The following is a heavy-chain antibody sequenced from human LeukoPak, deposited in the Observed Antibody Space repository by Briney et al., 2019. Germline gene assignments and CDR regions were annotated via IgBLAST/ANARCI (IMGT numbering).Heavy chain of an antibody. J-gene: IGHJ4*02. CDR2: IYYTGSS. D-gene: IGHD4-11*01. CDR1: GGTISNFY. V-gene: IGHV4-59*12. Sequence: PSETLSLTCTVSGGTISNFYWSWIRQPPEKGLEWIGYIYYTGSSNYNPSLRSRSTISMDTSKNQFSLKLTSVTAADTAVYFCAREWQYQFDYWGQGSLVTVSS. CDR3: AREWQYQFDY.